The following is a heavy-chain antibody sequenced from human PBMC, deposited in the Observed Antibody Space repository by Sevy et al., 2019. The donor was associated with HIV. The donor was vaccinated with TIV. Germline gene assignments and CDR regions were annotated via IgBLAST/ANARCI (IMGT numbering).Heavy chain of an antibody. Sequence: GGSPRLSCAASGFTFSSYSMNWVRQAPGKGLEWVSYISSSSSTIYYADSVKGRFTISRDNAKNSLYLQMNSLRDEDTAVYYCARDACTNGVCYNVAFDIWGQGTMVTVSS. J-gene: IGHJ3*02. CDR2: ISSSSSTI. CDR1: GFTFSSYS. V-gene: IGHV3-48*02. CDR3: ARDACTNGVCYNVAFDI. D-gene: IGHD2-8*01.